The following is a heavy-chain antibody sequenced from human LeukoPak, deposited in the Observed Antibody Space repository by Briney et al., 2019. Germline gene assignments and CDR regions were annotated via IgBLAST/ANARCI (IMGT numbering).Heavy chain of an antibody. J-gene: IGHJ4*02. CDR3: ARHNWNDVVTDY. CDR1: GFTVSSNY. CDR2: INSDGSST. Sequence: GGSLRLSCAASGFTVSSNYMSWVRQAPGKGLVWVSRINSDGSSTSYADSVKGRFTISRDNAKNTLYLQMNSLRAEDTAVYYCARHNWNDVVTDYWGQGTLVTVSS. D-gene: IGHD1-1*01. V-gene: IGHV3-74*01.